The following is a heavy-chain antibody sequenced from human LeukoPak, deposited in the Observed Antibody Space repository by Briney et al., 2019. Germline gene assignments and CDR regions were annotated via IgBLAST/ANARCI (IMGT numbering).Heavy chain of an antibody. CDR1: GDSVSS. CDR2: TYYRSKWYN. Sequence: SQTLSLTCAISGDSVSSRQSPSRGLEWLGRTYYRSKWYNDYAVSVKSRITINPDTSKNQFSLQLNSVTPEDTAVYYCARDRVGATRGFDPWGQGTLVTVSS. J-gene: IGHJ5*02. CDR3: ARDRVGATRGFDP. V-gene: IGHV6-1*01. D-gene: IGHD1-26*01.